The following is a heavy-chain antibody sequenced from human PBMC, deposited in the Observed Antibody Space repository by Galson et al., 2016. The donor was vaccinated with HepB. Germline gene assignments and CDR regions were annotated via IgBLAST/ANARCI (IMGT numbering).Heavy chain of an antibody. Sequence: PALVKPTQTLTLTCTFSGFSLKTTGMCVSWIRQPPGKALEWLALIDWDDDEYYSTSLRTRLTISKDTSKKQVVLTLTNVDPVDTGTYYCARTSTPYASSWHGRDYYHYGMDVWGQGTTVTVSS. J-gene: IGHJ6*02. CDR3: ARTSTPYASSWHGRDYYHYGMDV. CDR1: GFSLKTTGMC. D-gene: IGHD6-13*01. V-gene: IGHV2-70*13. CDR2: IDWDDDE.